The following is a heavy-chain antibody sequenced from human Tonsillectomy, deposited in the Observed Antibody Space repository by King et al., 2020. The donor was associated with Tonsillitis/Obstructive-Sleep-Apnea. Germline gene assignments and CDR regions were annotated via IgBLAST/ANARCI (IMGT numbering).Heavy chain of an antibody. CDR3: STIFGVVSKYYFDY. Sequence: QLQESGPGLVKPSETLSLTCTVSGGSISSSSYYWGWIRQPPGKGLEWIGSIYYSGSTYSNPSLKSRVTISVDTSKNQFSLKLSSVTAADTAVYYCSTIFGVVSKYYFDYWGQGTLVTVSS. CDR1: GGSISSSSYY. CDR2: IYYSGST. J-gene: IGHJ4*02. D-gene: IGHD3-3*01. V-gene: IGHV4-39*01.